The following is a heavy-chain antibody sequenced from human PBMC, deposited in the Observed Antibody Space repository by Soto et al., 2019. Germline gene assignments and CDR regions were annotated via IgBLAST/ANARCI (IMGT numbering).Heavy chain of an antibody. CDR3: ARSDDYVAFDY. D-gene: IGHD4-17*01. CDR1: GGSISSGDYK. CDR2: IYYSGYT. V-gene: IGHV4-30-4*01. J-gene: IGHJ4*02. Sequence: QVQLQESGPGLVKPSQTLSLTCTVSGGSISSGDYKWSWIRQPPGKGLEWIGYIYYSGYTYNNPSLKSRVAPSVDTSKNQFSLKLSSVTAADTAVYYCARSDDYVAFDYWGQGTLVTVSS.